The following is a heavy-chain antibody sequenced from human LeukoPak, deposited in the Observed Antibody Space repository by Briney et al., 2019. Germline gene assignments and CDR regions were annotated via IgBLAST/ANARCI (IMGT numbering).Heavy chain of an antibody. D-gene: IGHD3-10*01. Sequence: GSSXKVSCKASGGTFSSYAISWVRQAPGQGLEWMGGIIPIFGTANYAQKFQGRVTITTDESTSTAYMELSSLRSEDTAVYYCARGSTGNHSPPHFDYWGQGTLVTVSS. CDR3: ARGSTGNHSPPHFDY. CDR2: IIPIFGTA. J-gene: IGHJ4*02. CDR1: GGTFSSYA. V-gene: IGHV1-69*05.